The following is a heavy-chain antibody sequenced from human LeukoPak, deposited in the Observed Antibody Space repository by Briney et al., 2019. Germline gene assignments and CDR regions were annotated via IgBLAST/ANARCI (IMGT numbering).Heavy chain of an antibody. V-gene: IGHV4-4*02. CDR1: GGSISSSNW. Sequence: SGTLSLTCAVSGGSISSSNWWSWVRPPPGRGLEWIGEIYHSGSTNYNPSLKRRVTISVDKSKNQFSLKLSSVTAADTAVYYCARIMGRGYCSSTSCRGDWFDPWGQGTLVTVSS. CDR3: ARIMGRGYCSSTSCRGDWFDP. D-gene: IGHD2-2*01. J-gene: IGHJ5*02. CDR2: IYHSGST.